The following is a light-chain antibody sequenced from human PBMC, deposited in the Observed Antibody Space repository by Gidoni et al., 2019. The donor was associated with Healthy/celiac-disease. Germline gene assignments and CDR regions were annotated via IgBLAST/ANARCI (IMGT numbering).Light chain of an antibody. Sequence: SYPLTPPPSVSVSPGQTASRTCSGDKLGARYSCWYQQKPGQSPVLVLDQDKKRPSGIPERFSGSNSGNTATLTISGTKAMDEADYYGQAWDSSTAFYVFGTGTKVTVL. CDR2: QDK. CDR1: KLGARY. J-gene: IGLJ1*01. CDR3: QAWDSSTAFYV. V-gene: IGLV3-1*01.